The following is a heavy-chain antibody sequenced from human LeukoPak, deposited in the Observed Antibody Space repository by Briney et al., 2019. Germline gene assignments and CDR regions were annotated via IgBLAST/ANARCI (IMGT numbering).Heavy chain of an antibody. Sequence: GGSLRLSCAVSGFTFDEYGMSWVRQAPGKGLEWVSGFNWNGGSTNYADSVKGRFTISRDNTKNSLYLQMNSLRAEDTALYYCARDRSHCSGGSCYPLGDYWGQGTLVTVSS. CDR1: GFTFDEYG. J-gene: IGHJ4*02. CDR3: ARDRSHCSGGSCYPLGDY. D-gene: IGHD2-15*01. CDR2: FNWNGGST. V-gene: IGHV3-20*04.